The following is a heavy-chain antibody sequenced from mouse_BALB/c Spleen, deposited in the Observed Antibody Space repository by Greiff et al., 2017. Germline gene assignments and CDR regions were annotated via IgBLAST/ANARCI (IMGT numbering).Heavy chain of an antibody. Sequence: QVHVKQSGAELVRPGTSVKISCKASGYTFTNYWLGWVKQRPGHGLEWIGDIYPGGGYTNYNEKFKGKATLTADTSSSTAYMQLSSLTSEDSAVYFCARGGTTHAMDYWGQGTSVTVSS. V-gene: IGHV1-63*02. CDR2: IYPGGGYT. J-gene: IGHJ4*01. D-gene: IGHD2-14*01. CDR3: ARGGTTHAMDY. CDR1: GYTFTNYW.